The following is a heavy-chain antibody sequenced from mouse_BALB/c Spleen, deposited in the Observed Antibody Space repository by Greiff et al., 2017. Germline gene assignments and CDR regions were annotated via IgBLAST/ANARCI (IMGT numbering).Heavy chain of an antibody. Sequence: LVAPSQSLSITCTVSGFSLTGYGVNWVRQPPGKGLEWLGMIWGDGSTDYNSALKSRLSISKDNSKSQVFLKMNSLQTDDTARYYCARDYYRYDGGYAMDYWGQGTSVTVSS. CDR2: IWGDGST. CDR3: ARDYYRYDGGYAMDY. D-gene: IGHD2-14*01. J-gene: IGHJ4*01. V-gene: IGHV2-6-7*01. CDR1: GFSLTGYG.